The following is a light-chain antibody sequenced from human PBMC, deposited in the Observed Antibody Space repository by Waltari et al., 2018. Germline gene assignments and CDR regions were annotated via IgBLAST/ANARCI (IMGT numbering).Light chain of an antibody. J-gene: IGLJ1*01. V-gene: IGLV1-44*01. CDR2: KNN. CDR3: SAWDDSLHGHV. Sequence: QSVLPQPPSVSARPGQRVTLSCSGGSSHVGRIFVNWYQYVPGTAPKLLIYKNNDRPSGVPDRFSASTSGSSASLAIRGLQSDDESDYYCSAWDDSLHGHVFGTGTRLSVL. CDR1: SSHVGRIF.